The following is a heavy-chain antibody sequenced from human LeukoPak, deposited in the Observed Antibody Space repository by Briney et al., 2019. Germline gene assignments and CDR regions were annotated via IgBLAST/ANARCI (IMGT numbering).Heavy chain of an antibody. V-gene: IGHV1-69*01. J-gene: IGHJ6*02. D-gene: IGHD3-3*01. CDR1: GGTFSSYA. Sequence: ASVKVSCKASGGTFSSYAVSWVRQAPGQGLEWMGGIIPIFGTANYAQKFQGGVTITADESTSTAYMELSSLRSEDTAVYYCARDSRYYDFWSGYFYYYYYGMDVWGQGTTVTVSS. CDR3: ARDSRYYDFWSGYFYYYYYGMDV. CDR2: IIPIFGTA.